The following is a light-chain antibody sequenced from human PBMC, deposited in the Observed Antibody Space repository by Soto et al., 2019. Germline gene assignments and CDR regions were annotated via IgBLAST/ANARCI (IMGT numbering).Light chain of an antibody. CDR2: GGT. Sequence: QSALTQPASVSGSPGQSITISCTGTSSDVGSYNLVSWYQQHPGEAPKLMIYGGTKRPSGVSNRFSGSKSGNTASLTISGLQAEDEADYYCCSYAGITTYYVFGTGTKQTVL. CDR1: SSDVGSYNL. CDR3: CSYAGITTYYV. J-gene: IGLJ1*01. V-gene: IGLV2-23*01.